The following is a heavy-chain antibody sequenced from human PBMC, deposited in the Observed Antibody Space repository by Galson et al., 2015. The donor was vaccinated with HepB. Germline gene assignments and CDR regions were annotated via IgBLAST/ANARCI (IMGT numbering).Heavy chain of an antibody. V-gene: IGHV1-46*01. D-gene: IGHD5-12*01. Sequence: SVKVSCKASGYTFTSHYMHWVRQAPGQGLEWTGIINPSGGSTSYAQKFQGRVTMTRDTSTSTVYMELSSLRSEDTAVYYCALLVATFERNWGQGTLVTVSS. J-gene: IGHJ4*02. CDR1: GYTFTSHY. CDR3: ALLVATFERN. CDR2: INPSGGST.